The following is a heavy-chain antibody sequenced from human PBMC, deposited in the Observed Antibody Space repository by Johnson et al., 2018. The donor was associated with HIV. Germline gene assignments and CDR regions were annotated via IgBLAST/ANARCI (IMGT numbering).Heavy chain of an antibody. CDR1: GFTFSSYS. J-gene: IGHJ3*01. Sequence: VQLVESGGGVVQPGRSLRLSCAASGFTFSSYSMHWVRQAPGKGLEWVAVISYDGSNKYYADSVKGRFTISRDNSKNTLYLQMNSLRAEDTAVYYCARDWSDIAAAVTGAFDVWGQGTMVTVSS. CDR3: ARDWSDIAAAVTGAFDV. CDR2: ISYDGSNK. V-gene: IGHV3-30-3*01. D-gene: IGHD6-13*01.